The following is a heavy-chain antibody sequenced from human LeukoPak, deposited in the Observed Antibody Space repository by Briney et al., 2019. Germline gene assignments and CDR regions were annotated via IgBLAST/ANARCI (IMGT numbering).Heavy chain of an antibody. CDR3: ARGRDSGSYYGRDAFDI. CDR1: GYTFTSYY. CDR2: INPSGGST. J-gene: IGHJ3*02. V-gene: IGHV1-46*01. Sequence: ASVKVSCKASGYTFTSYYMHWVRQAPGQGLEWMGIINPSGGSTSYAQKFQGRVTTTRDTSTSTVYMELSSLRSEDTAVYYCARGRDSGSYYGRDAFDIWGQGTMVTVSS. D-gene: IGHD1-26*01.